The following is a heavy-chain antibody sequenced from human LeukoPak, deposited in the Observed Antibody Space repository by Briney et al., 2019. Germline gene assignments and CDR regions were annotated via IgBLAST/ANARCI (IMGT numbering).Heavy chain of an antibody. D-gene: IGHD3-22*01. CDR1: GFTFDDYA. CDR3: AKDTLSAYYDSSGSYPFFDS. CDR2: ISWNSANI. V-gene: IGHV3-9*01. Sequence: PGGSLRLSCAASGFTFDDYAMHWVRQVPGKGLEWVSGISWNSANIGYADSVKGRFTISRDNAKKSLYLQMNSLRPEDTAFYYCAKDTLSAYYDSSGSYPFFDSWGQGTLVSASS. J-gene: IGHJ4*02.